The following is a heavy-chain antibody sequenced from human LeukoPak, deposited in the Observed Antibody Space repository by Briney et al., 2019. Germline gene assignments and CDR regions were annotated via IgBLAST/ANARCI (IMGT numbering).Heavy chain of an antibody. CDR1: GFTFSSYA. Sequence: GRSLRLSCAASGFTFSSYAMHWVRQAPGKGLEWVAVISYDGSNKYYADSVKGRFTISRDNSKNTVYLQMNSLRAEDTAVYYCAKPLISGYYYFDYWGQGTLVTVSS. D-gene: IGHD3-22*01. V-gene: IGHV3-30-3*01. CDR2: ISYDGSNK. J-gene: IGHJ4*02. CDR3: AKPLISGYYYFDY.